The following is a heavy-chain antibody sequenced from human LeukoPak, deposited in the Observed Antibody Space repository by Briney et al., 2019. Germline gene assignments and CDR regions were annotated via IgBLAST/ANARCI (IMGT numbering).Heavy chain of an antibody. J-gene: IGHJ4*02. CDR3: AQTTGWPGFDF. CDR1: ADSTCTYY. Sequence: PSETLSLTSTVSADSTCTYYWGCTRHPAGKGLEWIGHIFTSESTNYNPSLKRRVSMSVDTSRNQYSLKMTPVTAADTAVYFCAQTTGWPGFDFWGPGIMVIVSS. CDR2: IFTSEST. D-gene: IGHD6-19*01. V-gene: IGHV4-4*07.